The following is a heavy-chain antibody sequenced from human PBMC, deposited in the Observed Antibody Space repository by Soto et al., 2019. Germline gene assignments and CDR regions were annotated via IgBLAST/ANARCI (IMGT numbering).Heavy chain of an antibody. CDR1: GGSISSYY. J-gene: IGHJ4*02. Sequence: SETLSLTCTVSGGSISSYYWSWIRQPPGKGLEWIGYIYYSGSTNYNPSLKSRVTISVDTSKNQFSLKLSSVTAADTAVYYCAGSDSSGYYALPYYFDYWGQGTLVTV. V-gene: IGHV4-59*01. D-gene: IGHD3-22*01. CDR2: IYYSGST. CDR3: AGSDSSGYYALPYYFDY.